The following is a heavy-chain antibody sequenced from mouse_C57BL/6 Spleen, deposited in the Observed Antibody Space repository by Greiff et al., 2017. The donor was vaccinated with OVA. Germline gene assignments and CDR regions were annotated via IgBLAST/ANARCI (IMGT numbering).Heavy chain of an antibody. CDR1: GFNIKDYY. CDR3: TAIYYGSSSPS. CDR2: IDPEDGDT. D-gene: IGHD1-1*01. Sequence: VHVKQSGAELVRPGASVKLSCTASGFNIKDYYMHWVKQRPEQGLEWIGRIDPEDGDTEYAPKFQGKATMTADTSSNTAYLQLSSLTSEDTAVFSCTAIYYGSSSPSWGQGTPPTASA. J-gene: IGHJ2*01. V-gene: IGHV14-1*01.